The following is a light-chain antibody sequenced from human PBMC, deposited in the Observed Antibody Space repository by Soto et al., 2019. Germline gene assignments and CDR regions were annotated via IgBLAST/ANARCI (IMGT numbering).Light chain of an antibody. V-gene: IGLV2-14*02. J-gene: IGLJ1*01. CDR1: SSDVGSYNL. CDR2: GNS. CDR3: QSYDSSLRGYV. Sequence: QSVLTQPASVSGSPGQSITISCTGTSSDVGSYNLVSWYQQHPGKAPKLLIYGNSNRPSGVPDRFSGSKSGTSASLAITGLQAEDEADYYCQSYDSSLRGYVFGTGTKLTVL.